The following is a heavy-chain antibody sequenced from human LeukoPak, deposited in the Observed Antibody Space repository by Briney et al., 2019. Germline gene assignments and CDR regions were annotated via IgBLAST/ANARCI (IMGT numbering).Heavy chain of an antibody. CDR1: GFTFSSYA. CDR3: AKDFDIVVVPAFDY. CDR2: ISGSGGST. Sequence: GGSLRLSCAASGFTFSSYAMSWVRQAPGKGLEWVSAISGSGGSTYYADSVKGRFTISRDNSKNSLYLQMNSLRAEDTALYYCAKDFDIVVVPAFDYWGQGTLVTVSS. D-gene: IGHD2-2*01. J-gene: IGHJ4*02. V-gene: IGHV3-23*01.